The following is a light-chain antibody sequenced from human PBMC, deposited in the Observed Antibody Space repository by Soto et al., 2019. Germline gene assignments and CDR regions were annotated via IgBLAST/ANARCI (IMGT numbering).Light chain of an antibody. Sequence: QSVLTQPASVSGSPGQSITISCTGTSSDVGSHNFVSWYQQRPGKAPKLMIFEVPKRPSGVSSRFSASKSGNTASLTISGVQAEDEADYYCCSYAGTTTWVFGGGTQLTVL. CDR1: SSDVGSHNF. CDR2: EVP. J-gene: IGLJ3*02. V-gene: IGLV2-23*02. CDR3: CSYAGTTTWV.